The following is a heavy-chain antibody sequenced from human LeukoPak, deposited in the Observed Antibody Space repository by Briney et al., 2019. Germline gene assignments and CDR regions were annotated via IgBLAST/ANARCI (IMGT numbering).Heavy chain of an antibody. J-gene: IGHJ6*02. V-gene: IGHV3-30-3*01. CDR1: GFTFSSYA. CDR3: ARSLPGYYGMDV. Sequence: GGSLRLSCAASGFTFSSYAMHWVRQAPGKGLEWVAVISYDGSNKYYADSVKGRFTISRDNSKNTLYLQMNSLRAEGTAVYYCARSLPGYYGMDVWGQGTAVTVSS. CDR2: ISYDGSNK.